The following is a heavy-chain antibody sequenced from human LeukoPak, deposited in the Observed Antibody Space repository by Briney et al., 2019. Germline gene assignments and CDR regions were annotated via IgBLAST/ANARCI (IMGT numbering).Heavy chain of an antibody. CDR1: GFTFSSYW. CDR3: ARRQCSSISCYYAFDI. J-gene: IGHJ3*02. D-gene: IGHD2-2*01. Sequence: GGSLRLSCAASGFTFSSYWMSWVRQAPGKGLEWVANIKQDGSEKYYVDSLKGRFTISRDNAKNSLYLQMNSLGAEDTAVYYCARRQCSSISCYYAFDIWGQGTMVTVSP. V-gene: IGHV3-7*01. CDR2: IKQDGSEK.